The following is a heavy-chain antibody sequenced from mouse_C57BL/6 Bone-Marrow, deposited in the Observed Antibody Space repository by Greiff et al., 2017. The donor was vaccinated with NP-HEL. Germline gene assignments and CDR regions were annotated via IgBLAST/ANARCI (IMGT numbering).Heavy chain of an antibody. CDR3: AREGYYGGYYFDY. V-gene: IGHV1-4*01. CDR1: GYTFTSYT. CDR2: INPSSGYT. Sequence: VQLVESGAELARPGASVKMSCKASGYTFTSYTMHWVKQRPGQGLEWIGYINPSSGYTKYNQKFKDKATLTADKSSSTAYMQLSSLTSEDSAVYYCAREGYYGGYYFDYWGQGTTLTVSS. D-gene: IGHD1-1*01. J-gene: IGHJ2*01.